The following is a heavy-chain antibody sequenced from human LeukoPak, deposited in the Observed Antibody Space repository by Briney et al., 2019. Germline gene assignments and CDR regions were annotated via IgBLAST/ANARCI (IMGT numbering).Heavy chain of an antibody. J-gene: IGHJ5*02. Sequence: SQTLSLTCAISGDSVSSNSAAWNWIRQSPSRGLEWLGMTYYTAKWYNDYAVSVTSRITINPDTSKNQFSLQLDSVTPEDTAVYYCARESWDIEGYNWFDPWGQGTLVTVSS. CDR2: TYYTAKWYN. CDR3: ARESWDIEGYNWFDP. CDR1: GDSVSSNSAA. V-gene: IGHV6-1*01. D-gene: IGHD2-15*01.